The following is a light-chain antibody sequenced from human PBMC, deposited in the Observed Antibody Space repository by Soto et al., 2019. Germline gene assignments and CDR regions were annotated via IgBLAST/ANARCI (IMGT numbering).Light chain of an antibody. CDR3: SSHGGSNNFYA. V-gene: IGLV2-8*01. Sequence: QSALTQPPSASGSPGQSVTISCTGTSSDVGAYNYVSWYQQHPGKAPKLMIHEVSKRPSGVPDRFSASKSGNTASLTVSGLQAEDEADYYCSSHGGSNNFYAFGTGTKLTVL. CDR1: SSDVGAYNY. J-gene: IGLJ1*01. CDR2: EVS.